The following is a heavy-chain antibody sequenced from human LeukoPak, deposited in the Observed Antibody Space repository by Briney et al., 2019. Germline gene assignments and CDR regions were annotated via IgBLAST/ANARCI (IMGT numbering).Heavy chain of an antibody. Sequence: ASVKVSCKASGYTFTRYQMHWVRQAPGQGLEWMGILNPSGGSTSYAQKFQGRVTMTRDTSTSTVYMEMSSLRSEDTAVYYCARAYCGGDCYGLDYYYYYMDVWGKGTTVTVSS. CDR2: LNPSGGST. CDR1: GYTFTRYQ. V-gene: IGHV1-46*03. CDR3: ARAYCGGDCYGLDYYYYYMDV. J-gene: IGHJ6*03. D-gene: IGHD2-21*01.